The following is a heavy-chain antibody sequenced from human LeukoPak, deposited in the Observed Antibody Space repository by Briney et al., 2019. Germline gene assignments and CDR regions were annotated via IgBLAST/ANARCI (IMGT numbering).Heavy chain of an antibody. CDR2: FDPEDGET. D-gene: IGHD3-9*01. Sequence: ASVKVSCKVSGYTLTELSMHWVRQAPGKGLEWMGGFDPEDGETIYAQKFQGRVTMTEDTSTDTAHMELSSLRSEDTAVYYCATDSIRGHFDWSIQPIQHWGQGTLVTVSS. V-gene: IGHV1-24*01. J-gene: IGHJ1*01. CDR3: ATDSIRGHFDWSIQPIQH. CDR1: GYTLTELS.